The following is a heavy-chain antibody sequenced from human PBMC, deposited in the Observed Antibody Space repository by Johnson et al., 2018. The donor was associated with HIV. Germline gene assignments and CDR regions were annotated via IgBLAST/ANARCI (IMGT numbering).Heavy chain of an antibody. D-gene: IGHD1-26*01. CDR1: GFTFSSYG. Sequence: VQLVESGGGLVQPGGSLRLYCAASGFTFSSYGMHWVRQAPGKGLEWVANIKQDGSEKYYVDSVKGRFTISRDNAKNSLYRQLNSLRAEDTAVYYCARRYSGSYGAFDIWGQGTMVTVSS. J-gene: IGHJ3*02. CDR2: IKQDGSEK. CDR3: ARRYSGSYGAFDI. V-gene: IGHV3-7*03.